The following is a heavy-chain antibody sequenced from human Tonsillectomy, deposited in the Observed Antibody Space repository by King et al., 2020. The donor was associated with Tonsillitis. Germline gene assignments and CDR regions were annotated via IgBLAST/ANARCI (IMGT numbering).Heavy chain of an antibody. J-gene: IGHJ4*02. CDR3: SRIPHSYDSSGYYPYYFDY. CDR1: GFTVSSNY. V-gene: IGHV3-66*01. D-gene: IGHD3-22*01. CDR2: IYSGGST. Sequence: QLVQSGGGLVQPGGSLRLSCAASGFTVSSNYMSWVRQAPGKGLEWVSVIYSGGSTYYADSVKGRFTISRDNSKNTLYLQMNSLRAEDTAVYYCSRIPHSYDSSGYYPYYFDYWGQGTLVTVSS.